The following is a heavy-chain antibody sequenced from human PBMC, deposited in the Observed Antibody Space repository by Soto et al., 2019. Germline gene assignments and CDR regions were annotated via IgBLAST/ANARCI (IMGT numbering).Heavy chain of an antibody. CDR3: ARADGDYGEDAFDI. V-gene: IGHV1-2*04. CDR2: INPNSGGT. J-gene: IGHJ3*02. D-gene: IGHD4-17*01. Sequence: QVQLVQSGAEVKKPGASVKVSCKASGYTFTGYYMHWVRQAPGQGLEWMGWINPNSGGTNYAQKFQGWVTMTRDTPISTAYMELSRLRSDDTAVYYCARADGDYGEDAFDIWGQGTMVTVSS. CDR1: GYTFTGYY.